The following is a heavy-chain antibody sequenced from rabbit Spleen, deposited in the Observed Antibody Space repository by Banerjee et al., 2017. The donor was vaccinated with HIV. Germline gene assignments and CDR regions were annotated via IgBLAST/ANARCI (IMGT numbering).Heavy chain of an antibody. J-gene: IGHJ6*01. D-gene: IGHD8-1*01. CDR1: GFSFSSSYY. V-gene: IGHV1S45*01. CDR3: ARDTGSSFSSYGMDL. Sequence: QEQLVESGGGLVQPEGSLTLTCTASGFSFSSSYYMYWVRQAPGKGLEWIGCIYTGSDTTWYASWAKGRFTISKTSSTTVTLEMTSLTVADTATYFCARDTGSSFSSYGMDLWGPGTLVTV. CDR2: IYTGSDTT.